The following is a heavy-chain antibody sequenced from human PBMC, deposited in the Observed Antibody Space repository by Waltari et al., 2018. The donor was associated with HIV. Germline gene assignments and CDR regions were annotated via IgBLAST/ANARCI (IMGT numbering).Heavy chain of an antibody. CDR3: ARVYYDSSGYYGAAGY. CDR1: GYTFTSYD. V-gene: IGHV1-8*01. D-gene: IGHD3-22*01. CDR2: MNPNSGNT. Sequence: QVQLVQSGAEVKKPGASVKVSCKASGYTFTSYDINWVRQATGQGLEWMGWMNPNSGNTGYAQKFQGRVTMTRNTSISTAFMEVSSLRSEDTAMYYCARVYYDSSGYYGAAGYWGQGTLVTVSS. J-gene: IGHJ4*02.